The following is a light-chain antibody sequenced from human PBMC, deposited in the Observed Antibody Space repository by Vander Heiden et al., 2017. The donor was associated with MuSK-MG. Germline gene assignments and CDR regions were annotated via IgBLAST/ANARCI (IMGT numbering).Light chain of an antibody. Sequence: DIQMTQSPSALSASVGDRVTITCRASQSISIYLNWYQQKPGKAPKLLISAASSLETGIPSRFSGSGSGTGFTLTISRLQPEDFATYYCQQSHSTPFTFGHGTTVDIK. CDR3: QQSHSTPFT. CDR2: AAS. J-gene: IGKJ3*01. CDR1: QSISIY. V-gene: IGKV1-39*01.